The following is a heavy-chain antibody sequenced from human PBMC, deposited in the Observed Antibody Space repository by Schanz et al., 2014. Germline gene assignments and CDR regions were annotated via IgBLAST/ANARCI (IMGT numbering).Heavy chain of an antibody. Sequence: EVQLVESGGGLVQPGGSLRLSCAASGFTFSRYWMSWVRQAPGKGLQWVSSISPSSTYIYYADSVRGRFTVSRDNAKNSLYLQMNGLRAEDTAVYYCARPLRLVEMPIIGDAFDIWGQGTVVTVSS. CDR1: GFTFSRYW. CDR3: ARPLRLVEMPIIGDAFDI. V-gene: IGHV3-21*02. D-gene: IGHD1-20*01. J-gene: IGHJ3*02. CDR2: ISPSSTYI.